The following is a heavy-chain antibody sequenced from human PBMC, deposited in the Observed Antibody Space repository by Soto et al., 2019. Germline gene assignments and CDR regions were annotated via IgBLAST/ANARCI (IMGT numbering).Heavy chain of an antibody. D-gene: IGHD4-17*01. Sequence: SETLSLTCTVSGASISPYYWGWIRLPPGKGLEWIGHIYYTGSTTYNPSLKSRVTISVDTSRSQISLKVSSLTAADTAVYYCARGATVTQYDYWGQGTLVTVSS. J-gene: IGHJ4*02. CDR3: ARGATVTQYDY. CDR1: GASISPYY. V-gene: IGHV4-59*01. CDR2: IYYTGST.